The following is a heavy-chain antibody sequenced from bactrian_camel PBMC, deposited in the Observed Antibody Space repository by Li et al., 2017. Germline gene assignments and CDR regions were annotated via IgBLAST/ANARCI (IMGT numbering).Heavy chain of an antibody. V-gene: IGHV3S2*01. CDR2: IMQDSTRT. CDR1: GFTFKNFP. D-gene: IGHD2*01. Sequence: VQLVESGGGSAQPGGSLRLTCVASGFTFKNFPMTWVRQRPGQGLEWVGSIMQDSTRTEYAESVKGRLTLSEDKNTLYLQMDSLKPEDSAMYYCAAGDTWYCLSDFRARNFAYWGQGTQVTVS. CDR3: AAGDTWYCLSDFRARNFAY. J-gene: IGHJ6*01.